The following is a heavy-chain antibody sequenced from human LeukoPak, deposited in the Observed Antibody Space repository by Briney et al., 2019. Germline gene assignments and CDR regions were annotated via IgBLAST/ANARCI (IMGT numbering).Heavy chain of an antibody. J-gene: IGHJ4*02. D-gene: IGHD2-2*01. CDR1: GFTFSNYA. V-gene: IGHV3-23*01. CDR3: AHGSMYQLDY. Sequence: GGSLRLSCVASGFTFSNYAMNWVRQAPGKGLEWVSGIVGGAGGTYYADSVKGRFTISRDNSKNTLYLQMNSLRAEDTAVYYCAHGSMYQLDYWGQGTLVTVSS. CDR2: IVGGAGGT.